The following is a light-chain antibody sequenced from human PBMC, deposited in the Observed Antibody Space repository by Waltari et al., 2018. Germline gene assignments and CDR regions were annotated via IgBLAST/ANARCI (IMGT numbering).Light chain of an antibody. CDR1: QDVTTN. J-gene: IGKJ4*01. CDR2: DAS. CDR3: QQYHNWPPLT. Sequence: EVVMTQSPATLSVSPGERAILSCRASQDVTTNLAWYQQKPGQALRVLIYDASTRATGIPARVSGSGSGAEFTLTISSLQSEDSAVYYCQQYHNWPPLTFGGGTNVEIK. V-gene: IGKV3-15*01.